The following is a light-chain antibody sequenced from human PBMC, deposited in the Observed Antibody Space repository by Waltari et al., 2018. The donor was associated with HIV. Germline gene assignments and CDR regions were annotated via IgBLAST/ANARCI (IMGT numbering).Light chain of an antibody. CDR1: QDIRNF. CDR2: FAS. Sequence: DIQLTQSPSFRSASVGDRVTITCRASQDIRNFLVWYQQMPGKAPNLLIYFASTLQSGVPSRFSGGESGTEFTLTISSLQPEDFATYYCQHLNSYPYTFGQGTKVEIK. CDR3: QHLNSYPYT. J-gene: IGKJ2*01. V-gene: IGKV1-9*01.